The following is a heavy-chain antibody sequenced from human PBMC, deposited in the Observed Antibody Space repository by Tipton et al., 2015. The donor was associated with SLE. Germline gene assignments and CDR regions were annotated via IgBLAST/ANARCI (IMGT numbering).Heavy chain of an antibody. CDR3: ARVDIVVVVVDY. J-gene: IGHJ4*02. D-gene: IGHD2-15*01. CDR1: GGSFSGYY. CDR2: INHSGST. Sequence: TLSLTCAVYGGSFSGYYWSWIRQPPGKGLEWIGEINHSGSTNYNPSLKSRVTISVDTSKNQFSLKLSSVTAADTAVYYRARVDIVVVVVDYWGQGTLVTVSS. V-gene: IGHV4-34*01.